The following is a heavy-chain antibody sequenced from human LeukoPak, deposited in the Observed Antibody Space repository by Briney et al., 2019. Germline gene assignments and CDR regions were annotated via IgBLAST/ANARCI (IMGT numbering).Heavy chain of an antibody. D-gene: IGHD3-3*01. CDR3: ARQGGALENWFDP. J-gene: IGHJ5*02. V-gene: IGHV4-59*01. CDR2: IYYSGST. CDR1: GGSISSYY. Sequence: PSETLSLTCTVSGGSISSYYWSWIRQPPGKGLEWIGYIYYSGSTNYNPSLKSRVTISVDTSKNQFSLKLSSVTAADTAVYYCARQGGALENWFDPWGQGTLVTVSS.